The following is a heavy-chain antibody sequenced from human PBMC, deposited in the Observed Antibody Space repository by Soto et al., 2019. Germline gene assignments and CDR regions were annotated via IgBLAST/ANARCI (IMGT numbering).Heavy chain of an antibody. J-gene: IGHJ6*02. V-gene: IGHV1-18*04. CDR2: ISAYNGNT. CDR3: ARDKGYYYGMEV. CDR1: RQTSTSCG. Sequence: APSQACSKYSRQTSTSCGSSSARQAPGQGLEWMGWISAYNGNTNYAQKLQGRVTMTTDTSTSTAYMELRSLRSDDTAVYYCARDKGYYYGMEVWGQGTTVTFSS.